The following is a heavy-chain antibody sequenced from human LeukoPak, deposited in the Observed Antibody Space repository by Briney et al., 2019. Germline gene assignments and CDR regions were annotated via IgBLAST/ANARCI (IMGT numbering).Heavy chain of an antibody. Sequence: GGSLRLSCAASGFTFSSYRMSWVRQAPGKGLEWVANIKQDGSEKYYVDSVKGRFTISRDNAKNSLYLQMNSLRAEDTAVYYCVAFGSGSFDYWGQGTLVTVSS. J-gene: IGHJ4*02. V-gene: IGHV3-7*01. CDR1: GFTFSSYR. D-gene: IGHD3-10*01. CDR3: VAFGSGSFDY. CDR2: IKQDGSEK.